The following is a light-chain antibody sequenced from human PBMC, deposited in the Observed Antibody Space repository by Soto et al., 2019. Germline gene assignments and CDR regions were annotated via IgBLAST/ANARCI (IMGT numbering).Light chain of an antibody. CDR1: QSIGTF. Sequence: DLQMTQSPSSLSASVGDTVTVSCRASQSIGTFLSWYQQKPGNAPKLLIYAASTLESGVPPRFSGNGSGTDFSLTISSLQPEDFASYYCHQSYTNPQAFGGGTKVEIK. CDR2: AAS. CDR3: HQSYTNPQA. J-gene: IGKJ4*01. V-gene: IGKV1-39*01.